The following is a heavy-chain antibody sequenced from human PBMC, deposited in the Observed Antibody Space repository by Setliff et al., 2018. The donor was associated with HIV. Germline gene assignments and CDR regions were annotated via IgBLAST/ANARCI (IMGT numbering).Heavy chain of an antibody. D-gene: IGHD2-2*01. CDR2: IYPGDSDT. Sequence: GASLKLSCKGSGYTFTNFWIGWVRQVPGKGLELMGIIYPGDSDTRYSPSFQGQVTISADKSISTAYLQWNSLKASDTAIYYCARASDPSHRMPPTNYYYYMDVWGKGTPVTVSS. V-gene: IGHV5-51*01. CDR1: GYTFTNFW. J-gene: IGHJ6*03. CDR3: ARASDPSHRMPPTNYYYYMDV.